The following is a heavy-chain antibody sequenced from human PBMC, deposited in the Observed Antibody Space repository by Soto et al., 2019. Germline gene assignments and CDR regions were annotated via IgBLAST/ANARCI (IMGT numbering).Heavy chain of an antibody. D-gene: IGHD3-22*01. CDR2: ISGSGGST. CDR1: GFTFSSYA. V-gene: IGHV3-23*01. CDR3: AKVGRRYYDSSGYYYATYYYYGMDV. J-gene: IGHJ6*02. Sequence: LRLSCAASGFTFSSYAMSWVRQAPGKGLEWVSAISGSGGSTYYADSVKGRFTISRDNSKNTLYLQMNSLRAEDTAVYYCAKVGRRYYDSSGYYYATYYYYGMDVWGQGTTVTVS.